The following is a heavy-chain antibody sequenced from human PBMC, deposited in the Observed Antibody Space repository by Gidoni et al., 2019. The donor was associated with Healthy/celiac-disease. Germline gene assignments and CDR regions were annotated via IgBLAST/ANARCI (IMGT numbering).Heavy chain of an antibody. CDR3: ARIYTPPDAFDI. J-gene: IGHJ3*02. D-gene: IGHD3-16*01. V-gene: IGHV3-9*01. Sequence: EVQLVESGGGWVQPGRSLILSCAASGFTFDDYAMHWVRQAPGKGLEWVSGISWNSGSIGYADSVKGRFTISRDNAKNSLYLQMNSLRAEDTALYYCARIYTPPDAFDIWGQGTMVTVSS. CDR1: GFTFDDYA. CDR2: ISWNSGSI.